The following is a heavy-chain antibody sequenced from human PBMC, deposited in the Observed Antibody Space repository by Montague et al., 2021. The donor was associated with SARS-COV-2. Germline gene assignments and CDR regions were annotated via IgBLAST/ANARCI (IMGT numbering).Heavy chain of an antibody. D-gene: IGHD2-15*01. CDR1: GGSISSYY. CDR3: AGLEAGDCSGGSCYSSWFDP. CDR2: IYYSGST. Sequence: SETLSLTCTVSGGSISSYYWSWIRQPPGKGLEWIGYIYYSGSTNYNPSLKSRVTIPVDTSKNQFSLKLSSVTAADTAVYYCAGLEAGDCSGGSCYSSWFDPWGQGTLVTVSS. V-gene: IGHV4-59*08. J-gene: IGHJ5*02.